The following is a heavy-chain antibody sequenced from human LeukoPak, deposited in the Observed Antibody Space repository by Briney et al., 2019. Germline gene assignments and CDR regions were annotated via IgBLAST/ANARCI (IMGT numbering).Heavy chain of an antibody. V-gene: IGHV3-33*06. CDR3: AKDARGIVGAPVNWFDP. J-gene: IGHJ5*02. CDR2: IWYDGSNK. CDR1: GFTFNKYG. Sequence: GGSLRLSCAASGFTFNKYGMHWVRQAPGKGLEWVAVIWYDGSNKKYVESVKGRFTISRDNSKNTVHPQMSSLRGEDTAVYYCAKDARGIVGAPVNWFDPWGQGTLVTVSS. D-gene: IGHD1-26*01.